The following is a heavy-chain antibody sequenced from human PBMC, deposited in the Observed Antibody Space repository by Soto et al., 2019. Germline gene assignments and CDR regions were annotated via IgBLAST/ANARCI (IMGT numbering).Heavy chain of an antibody. CDR1: CYSFTDYG. CDR2: ISAHNGHT. V-gene: IGHV1-18*04. D-gene: IGHD3-3*01. CDR3: ARSLNWLFDY. Sequence: QVQLVQSGAEVRKPGASVKVSCKASCYSFTDYGVIWLRQAPGQGLEWMGWISAHNGHTHYAQDLQGRVTVTTDSSTSTAYMELRSLRSDDTAVYYCARSLNWLFDYWGQGPLVTVSS. J-gene: IGHJ4*02.